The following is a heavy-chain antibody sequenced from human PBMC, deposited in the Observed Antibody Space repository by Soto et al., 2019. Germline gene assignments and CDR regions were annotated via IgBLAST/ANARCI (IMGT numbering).Heavy chain of an antibody. V-gene: IGHV1-69*13. CDR3: ARAPNILTVNYYGDY. CDR1: GVTFSSYS. Sequence: SVKFSCKSSGVTFSSYSINWVRQAPGQGLEWMGGIIPIFGTANNAQKFQGRVTITADESATTVYMELSSLRSEDTAVYYCARAPNILTVNYYGDYWGQGNLVTV. J-gene: IGHJ4*02. CDR2: IIPIFGTA. D-gene: IGHD3-9*01.